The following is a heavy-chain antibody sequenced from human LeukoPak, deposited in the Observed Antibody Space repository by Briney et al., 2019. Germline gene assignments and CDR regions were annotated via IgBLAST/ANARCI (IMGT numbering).Heavy chain of an antibody. CDR3: AREGYYYDSSGYYTSYYFDY. V-gene: IGHV1-2*02. J-gene: IGHJ4*02. CDR2: INPNSGRT. CDR1: GYTFTSSY. D-gene: IGHD3-22*01. Sequence: ASVKVSCKACGYTFTSSYIQWVRQAPGQGLEWVGWINPNSGRTNYAQKLQGRVTMTRDTFISTAYMELSRLRSDDTAVYYCAREGYYYDSSGYYTSYYFDYWGQGTLVTVSS.